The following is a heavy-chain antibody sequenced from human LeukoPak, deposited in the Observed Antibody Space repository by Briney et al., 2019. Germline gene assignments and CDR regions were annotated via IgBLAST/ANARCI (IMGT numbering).Heavy chain of an antibody. CDR1: GFTFNTYP. CDR3: ARDHQIAAAIYYFDY. CDR2: IANDGRDK. V-gene: IGHV3-30*01. J-gene: IGHJ4*01. Sequence: GGSLRLSCAAFGFTFNTYPMHWVRQAPGKGLEWVAVIANDGRDKHYADSAKGRFTISRDNSKNTLYLQMNSLRSEDTAVYYCARDHQIAAAIYYFDYWGHGTLVTVSS. D-gene: IGHD6-13*01.